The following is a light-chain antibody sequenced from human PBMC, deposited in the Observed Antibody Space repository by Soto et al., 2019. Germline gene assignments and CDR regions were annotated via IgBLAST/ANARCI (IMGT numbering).Light chain of an antibody. J-gene: IGLJ1*01. CDR2: EVN. CDR3: SSYSTTSTLV. CDR1: SSDVGGYDY. V-gene: IGLV2-14*01. Sequence: QSVLTQPAFVSGPPGQSVTISCTGTSSDVGGYDYVSWYQQHPGKAPKLILYEVNNRPSGVSNHFSGSKSGNTASLIISGLQADDEADYYCSSYSTTSTLVFGSGTKLTVL.